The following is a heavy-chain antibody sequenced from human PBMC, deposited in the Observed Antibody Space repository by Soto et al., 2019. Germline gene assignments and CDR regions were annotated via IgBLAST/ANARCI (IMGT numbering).Heavy chain of an antibody. J-gene: IGHJ3*02. D-gene: IGHD4-17*01. CDR2: VSANNINT. Sequence: GGSLRLSCVASGFTFSTYAMSWVRQAPGKGLEWVSAVSANNINTYYTDSVKGRFSISRDNSINLLYLQMNSLRTEDTAVYYCAHPRGYGVFDAYDIWGQGTMVTVSS. CDR1: GFTFSTYA. V-gene: IGHV3-23*01. CDR3: AHPRGYGVFDAYDI.